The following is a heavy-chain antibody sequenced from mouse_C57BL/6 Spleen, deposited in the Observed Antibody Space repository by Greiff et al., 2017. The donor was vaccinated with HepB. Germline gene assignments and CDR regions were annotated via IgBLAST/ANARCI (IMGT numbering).Heavy chain of an antibody. V-gene: IGHV14-2*01. D-gene: IGHD1-1*01. CDR3: ATYYDGSSAYFDY. CDR1: GFNIKDYY. J-gene: IGHJ2*01. Sequence: EVQGVESGAELVKPGASVKLSCTASGFNIKDYYMHWVKQRTEQGLEWIGRIDPEDGETKYAPKFQGKATITADTSSNTAYLQLSSLTSEDTAVYYCATYYDGSSAYFDYWGQGTTLTVSS. CDR2: IDPEDGET.